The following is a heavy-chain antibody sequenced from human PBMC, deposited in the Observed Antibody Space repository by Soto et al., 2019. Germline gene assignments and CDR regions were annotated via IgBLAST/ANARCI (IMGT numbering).Heavy chain of an antibody. D-gene: IGHD3-22*01. V-gene: IGHV4-4*02. J-gene: IGHJ4*02. CDR3: ARLIYDSRLNYFYFDF. Sequence: QVQLQESGPGLVKPSGTLSLTCVVSGGSISGRNWWSWVRQAPGKGLEWIGEVFHSGDTTYTPSLRSRVTISVDQSKNQFSLKLNSVTAADTAVYYCARLIYDSRLNYFYFDFWGQGALVTVSS. CDR2: VFHSGDT. CDR1: GGSISGRNW.